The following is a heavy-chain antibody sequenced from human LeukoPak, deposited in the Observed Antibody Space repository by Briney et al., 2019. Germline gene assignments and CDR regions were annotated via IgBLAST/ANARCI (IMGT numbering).Heavy chain of an antibody. CDR1: GGSISSGGYY. V-gene: IGHV4-31*03. CDR3: ARAPYYDFWSGYGIWFDP. J-gene: IGHJ5*02. Sequence: SETLSLTCTVSGGSISSGGYYRSWIRQHPGKGLEWIGDIYYSGSTYYNPSLKGRVTISVDTSKNQFSLKLSSVTAADTAVYYCARAPYYDFWSGYGIWFDPWGQGTLVTVSS. D-gene: IGHD3-3*01. CDR2: IYYSGST.